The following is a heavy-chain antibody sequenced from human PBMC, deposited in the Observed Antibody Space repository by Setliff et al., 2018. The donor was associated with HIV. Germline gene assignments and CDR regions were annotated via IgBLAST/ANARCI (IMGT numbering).Heavy chain of an antibody. CDR2: INPNNGGT. CDR3: ARDGRLLWFGEFSN. CDR1: GYTFTDHY. V-gene: IGHV1-2*02. J-gene: IGHJ4*02. Sequence: ASVKVSCKASGYTFTDHYMHWVQQAPGKGLEWMGWINPNNGGTNYAQKFQGRVIMTRDTSISTAYMELSRLRSDDTAMYYCARDGRLLWFGEFSNWGQGTLVTVS. D-gene: IGHD3-10*01.